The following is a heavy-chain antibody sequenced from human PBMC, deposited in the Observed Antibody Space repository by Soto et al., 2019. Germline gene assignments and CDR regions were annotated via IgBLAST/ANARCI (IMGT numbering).Heavy chain of an antibody. CDR2: IFHDGTA. D-gene: IGHD2-8*01. V-gene: IGHV4-4*02. CDR1: GVSISSGNW. J-gene: IGHJ4*02. CDR3: ARLVYDTRLNYMYFGF. Sequence: PSESLSLTCAVCGVSISSGNWWTWVRQTPQRGLEYIGEIFHDGTANYYPSFERRVAISVDTSKNQFSLKLTSVTAADTAIYFCARLVYDTRLNYMYFGFWGQGALVAVSS.